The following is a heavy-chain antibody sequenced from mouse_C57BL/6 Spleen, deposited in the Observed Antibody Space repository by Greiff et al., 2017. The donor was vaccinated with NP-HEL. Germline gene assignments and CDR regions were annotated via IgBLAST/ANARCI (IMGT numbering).Heavy chain of an antibody. Sequence: EVKLMESEGGLVQPGSSMKLSCTASGFTFSDYYMAWVRQVPEKGLEWVANINYDGSSTYYLDSLKSRFIISRDNAKNILYLQMSSLKSEDTATYYCARGQFSFDYWGQGTTLTVSS. CDR2: INYDGSST. J-gene: IGHJ2*01. CDR1: GFTFSDYY. CDR3: ARGQFSFDY. V-gene: IGHV5-16*01.